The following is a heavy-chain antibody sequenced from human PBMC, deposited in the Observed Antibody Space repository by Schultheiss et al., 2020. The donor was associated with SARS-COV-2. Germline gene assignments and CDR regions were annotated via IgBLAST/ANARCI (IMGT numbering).Heavy chain of an antibody. CDR1: GGSISSSSYY. J-gene: IGHJ2*01. CDR3: ARVYSSGWYDWYFDL. CDR2: IYYSGST. D-gene: IGHD6-19*01. V-gene: IGHV4-31*03. Sequence: SQTLSLTCTVSGGSISSSSYYWGWIRQHPGKGLEWIGYIYYSGSTYYNPSLKSRVTISVDTSKNQFSLKLSSVTAADTAVYYCARVYSSGWYDWYFDLWGRGTLVTVSS.